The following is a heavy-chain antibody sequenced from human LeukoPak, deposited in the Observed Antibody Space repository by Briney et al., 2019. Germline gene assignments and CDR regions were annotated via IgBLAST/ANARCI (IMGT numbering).Heavy chain of an antibody. Sequence: QPGGSLRLSCATSGFTLSMSSMHWIRLAPGKGLEWLAGISFDGANKFSGDSVKGRFSISRDNSKNTLYLQMNSLGLDDTAVYFCARGRAGIAAAGFDYWGQGTLVTVSS. CDR3: ARGRAGIAAAGFDY. V-gene: IGHV3-30*04. CDR1: GFTLSMSS. J-gene: IGHJ4*02. CDR2: ISFDGANK. D-gene: IGHD6-13*01.